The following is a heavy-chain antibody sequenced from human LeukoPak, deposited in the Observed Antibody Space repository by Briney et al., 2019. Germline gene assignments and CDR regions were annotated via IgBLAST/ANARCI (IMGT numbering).Heavy chain of an antibody. CDR3: ARSDYYESSGYPDY. CDR2: ISSSSSKI. Sequence: PGGSLRLSCVASGFTFSKYAMNWVRQAPGKGLEWLSYISSSSSKIYFADSAKGRFTISRDNAKNSLYLEMNSLRDEDTAVYYCARSDYYESSGYPDYWGQGTLVTVSS. J-gene: IGHJ4*02. D-gene: IGHD3-22*01. CDR1: GFTFSKYA. V-gene: IGHV3-48*02.